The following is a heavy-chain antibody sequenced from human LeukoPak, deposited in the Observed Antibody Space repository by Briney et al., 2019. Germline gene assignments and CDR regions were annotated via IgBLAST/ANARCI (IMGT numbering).Heavy chain of an antibody. CDR3: ARGVYYYDRSGYYLDWFDP. CDR2: IYYSGST. V-gene: IGHV4-59*08. J-gene: IGHJ5*02. CDR1: GGSISSYY. Sequence: SETLSLTCTVSGGSISSYYWSWIRQPPGKGLEWIGYIYYSGSTNYNPSLKSRVTISVDTSKNQFSLKLSSVTAADTAVYYCARGVYYYDRSGYYLDWFDPWGQGTLVTVSS. D-gene: IGHD3-22*01.